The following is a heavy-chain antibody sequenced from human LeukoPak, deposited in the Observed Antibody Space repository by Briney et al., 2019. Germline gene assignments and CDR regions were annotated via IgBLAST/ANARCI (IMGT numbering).Heavy chain of an antibody. J-gene: IGHJ4*02. Sequence: SLRLSCKASGFTFGDKSISWVRQAPGEGLEWIGVIRKKAFGGTTEYAASVKDRFTISRDDSRSIAYLQMNSLKTEDTAVYFCTRDMPDFWGQGTLVTVSS. D-gene: IGHD2-2*01. CDR2: IRKKAFGGTT. CDR3: TRDMPDF. CDR1: GFTFGDKS. V-gene: IGHV3-49*04.